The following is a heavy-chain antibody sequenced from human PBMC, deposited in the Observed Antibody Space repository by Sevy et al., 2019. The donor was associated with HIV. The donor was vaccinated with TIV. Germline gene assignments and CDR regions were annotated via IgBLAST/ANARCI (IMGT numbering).Heavy chain of an antibody. CDR3: AKPPWIDQRAFEY. D-gene: IGHD2-2*03. J-gene: IGHJ4*02. CDR2: ISGNVDNT. CDR1: GFTFSSYA. V-gene: IGHV3-23*01. Sequence: GGSLRLSCAASGFTFSSYAMSWVRQAPGKGLEWFSSISGNVDNTYYADSVKGRFIISRDNSKNTLYLQMNSLRAEDTAVYYCAKPPWIDQRAFEYWGQGTLVTVSS.